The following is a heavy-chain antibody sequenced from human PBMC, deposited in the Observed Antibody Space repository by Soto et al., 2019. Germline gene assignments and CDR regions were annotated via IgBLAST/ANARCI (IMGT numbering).Heavy chain of an antibody. Sequence: VQLLESGGGLVQPGGSLRLSCEASGSTFSNYAMAWVRQTPGEGPEWVSTIGGGDDIFYAESVKGRFIISRDDSRSTMYLQMDNLRVEDTAIYFCAKDSISYNGIYDAFDVWGQGTVVTVSS. CDR1: GSTFSNYA. D-gene: IGHD3-3*02. V-gene: IGHV3-23*01. CDR3: AKDSISYNGIYDAFDV. CDR2: IGGGDDI. J-gene: IGHJ3*01.